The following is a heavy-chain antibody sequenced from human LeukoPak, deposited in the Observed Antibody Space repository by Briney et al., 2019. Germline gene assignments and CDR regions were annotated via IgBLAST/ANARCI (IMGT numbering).Heavy chain of an antibody. D-gene: IGHD5-18*01. CDR1: GYTFASYG. V-gene: IGHV1-18*01. J-gene: IGHJ6*02. CDR2: VSDHSGNT. CDR3: ARVSCGSNCHYAMDV. Sequence: ASVKVSCKASGYTFASYGISWLRQAPGQGLEWVGWVSDHSGNTKYAERVQGRASMNADTSTSTAYMELRRLSSDAAALYYCARVSCGSNCHYAMDVWGQGTTVTVSS.